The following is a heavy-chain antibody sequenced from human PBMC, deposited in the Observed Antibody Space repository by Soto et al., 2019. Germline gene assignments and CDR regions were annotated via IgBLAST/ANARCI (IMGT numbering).Heavy chain of an antibody. V-gene: IGHV3-23*01. CDR1: GFTFSSYA. CDR3: ASRAVYAASPIDY. J-gene: IGHJ4*02. CDR2: ISGSGGST. Sequence: PGGSLRLSCGASGFTFSSYALSWVRQAPGKGLEWVSVISGSGGSTYYADPVKGRFTISRDNAKNSLYLQMNSLRAEDTAVYYCASRAVYAASPIDYWGQGTLVTVSS. D-gene: IGHD2-8*01.